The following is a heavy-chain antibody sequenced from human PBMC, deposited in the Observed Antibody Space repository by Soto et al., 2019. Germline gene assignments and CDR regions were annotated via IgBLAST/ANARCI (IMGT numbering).Heavy chain of an antibody. Sequence: ASVKVSCKASGYTFTSYGISWVRQAPGQGLEWMGWISAYNGNTNYAQKLQGRVTMTTDTSTSTAYMELRSLRSDDTAVYYCARDGWSGSILDYYYYGMDVWGQGTTVTVSS. CDR2: ISAYNGNT. D-gene: IGHD3-10*01. V-gene: IGHV1-18*01. CDR1: GYTFTSYG. CDR3: ARDGWSGSILDYYYYGMDV. J-gene: IGHJ6*02.